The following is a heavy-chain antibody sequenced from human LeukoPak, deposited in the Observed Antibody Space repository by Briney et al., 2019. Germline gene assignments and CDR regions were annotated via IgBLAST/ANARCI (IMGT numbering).Heavy chain of an antibody. Sequence: GGSLRLSCAASGFNFRNYDMSWIRQPPGKGLEWVSYISPSGGTIYYADSVKGRFTISRDNAENSLFLQMDSLGAEDTAIYYCARGSDLLLWFGAIDYWGLGTLVAVSS. V-gene: IGHV3-11*01. J-gene: IGHJ4*02. D-gene: IGHD3-10*01. CDR1: GFNFRNYD. CDR3: ARGSDLLLWFGAIDY. CDR2: ISPSGGTI.